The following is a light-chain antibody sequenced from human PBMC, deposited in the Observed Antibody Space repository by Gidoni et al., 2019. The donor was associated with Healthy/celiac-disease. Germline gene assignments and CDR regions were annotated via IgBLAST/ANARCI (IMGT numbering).Light chain of an antibody. CDR3: QQYGRSPRT. CDR1: QSVSSSY. V-gene: IGKV3-20*01. CDR2: GAS. J-gene: IGKJ1*01. Sequence: EIVFPPSPCTLSLSPGELATLSCRASQSVSSSYLAWYQQKPGQAPRLLSYGASSRATGIPDRLSGSGSGTDFTLTISRLEPEDFAVYYCQQYGRSPRTFGQGTKVEIK.